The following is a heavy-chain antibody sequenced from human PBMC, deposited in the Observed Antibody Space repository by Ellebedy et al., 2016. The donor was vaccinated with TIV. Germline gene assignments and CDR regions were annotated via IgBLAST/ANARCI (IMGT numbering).Heavy chain of an antibody. CDR2: MYHSGST. V-gene: IGHV4-38-2*02. CDR3: ARMRSYGFSTPAY. CDR1: QYAIRGGYY. J-gene: IGHJ4*02. D-gene: IGHD3-16*01. Sequence: SETLSLTXSVTQYAIRGGYYWGWIRQTPGKGLEWIGSMYHSGSTYYNPSLKSRVTLSVDTSRNQLSLQVTSVTAADTAIYYCARMRSYGFSTPAYWGQGTLVTVSS.